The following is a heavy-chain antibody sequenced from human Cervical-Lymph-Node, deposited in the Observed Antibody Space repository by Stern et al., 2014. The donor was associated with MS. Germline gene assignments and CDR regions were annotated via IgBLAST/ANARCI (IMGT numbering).Heavy chain of an antibody. CDR3: VRDDFTNYVLGGFDP. CDR1: GYTFRSYS. Sequence: MQLVESGAEVKKPGASVKVSCKASGYTFRSYSITWVRQAPGQGLEWMGWINTYNGDTNHAQKFQGRVTMTTDTSTSTAYMELRSLRSDDTAVYYCVRDDFTNYVLGGFDPWGQGTLVTVSS. CDR2: INTYNGDT. D-gene: IGHD4-11*01. V-gene: IGHV1-18*01. J-gene: IGHJ5*02.